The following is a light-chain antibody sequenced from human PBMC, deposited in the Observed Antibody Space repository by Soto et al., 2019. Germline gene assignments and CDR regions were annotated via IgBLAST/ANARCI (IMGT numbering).Light chain of an antibody. CDR2: EVS. J-gene: IGLJ1*01. CDR1: SSDIGDYNY. V-gene: IGLV2-8*01. Sequence: QSVLTQPASVSGSPGQSITISCTGTSSDIGDYNYVSWYQQHPGKAPKLMIYEVSKRPSGVPDRFSGSKSGNTASLTVSGLQAEDEADYYCSSYAGSNNFGYVFGTGTKVTVL. CDR3: SSYAGSNNFGYV.